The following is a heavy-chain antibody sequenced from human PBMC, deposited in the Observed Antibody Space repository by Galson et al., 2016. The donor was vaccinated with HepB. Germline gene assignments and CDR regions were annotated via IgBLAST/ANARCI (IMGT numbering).Heavy chain of an antibody. D-gene: IGHD2-2*01. Sequence: SLRLSCAASGFSLSTYNTYWVRQAPGKGLEWVAVIWSDGRNKWYVDSVKGRFTISRDNSKNTVYLQMNSRRAEDTAIYYCTRRRGSSIDAMTVWGQGTTVIVSS. CDR3: TRRRGSSIDAMTV. V-gene: IGHV3-33*07. CDR1: GFSLSTYN. CDR2: IWSDGRNK. J-gene: IGHJ6*02.